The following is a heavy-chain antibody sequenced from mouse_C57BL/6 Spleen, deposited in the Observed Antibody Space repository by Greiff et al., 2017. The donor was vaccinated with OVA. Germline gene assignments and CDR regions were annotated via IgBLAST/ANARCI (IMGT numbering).Heavy chain of an antibody. D-gene: IGHD3-2*02. CDR3: ARGDSSGYYAMDY. CDR2: IYPRSGNT. J-gene: IGHJ4*01. V-gene: IGHV1-81*01. CDR1: GYTFTSYG. Sequence: VQGVESGAELVRPGASVKLSCKASGYTFTSYGISWVQQGTGQGLEWIGEIYPRSGNTYYNEKVKGKATLTTDKSSSTAYMELRSLTSEDSAVYFCARGDSSGYYAMDYWGQGTSVTVSS.